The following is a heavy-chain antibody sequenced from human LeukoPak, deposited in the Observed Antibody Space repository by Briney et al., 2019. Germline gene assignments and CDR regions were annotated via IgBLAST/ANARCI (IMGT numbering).Heavy chain of an antibody. J-gene: IGHJ6*04. CDR3: ARDDESRYGMDV. CDR1: GGSISSYY. CDR2: INYSGST. Sequence: SETLSLTCTVSGGSISSYYWSWIRQPPGKGLEWIGYINYSGSTNYNPSLKSRVTISVDTSKNQFSLKLSSVTAADTAVYYCARDDESRYGMDVWGKGTTVTVSS. V-gene: IGHV4-59*01.